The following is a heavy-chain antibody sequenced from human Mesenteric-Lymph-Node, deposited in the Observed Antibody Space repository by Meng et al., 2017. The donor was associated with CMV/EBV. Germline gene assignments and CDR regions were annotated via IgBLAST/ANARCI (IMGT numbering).Heavy chain of an antibody. V-gene: IGHV3-33*01. D-gene: IGHD6-13*01. CDR2: IWYDGSNK. CDR1: GFSFSSYG. CDR3: ARDRGAYSSTLDY. J-gene: IGHJ4*02. Sequence: AASGFSFSSYGMHWVRQAPGKGLEWVAVIWYDGSNKYYAESVKGRFTISRDNSKNTLYLQMNSLRAEDTAVYYCARDRGAYSSTLDYWGQGTLVTVSS.